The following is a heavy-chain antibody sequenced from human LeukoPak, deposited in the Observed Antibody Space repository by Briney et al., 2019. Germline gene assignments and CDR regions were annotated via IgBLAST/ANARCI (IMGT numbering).Heavy chain of an antibody. Sequence: GGSLRLSCAASGFTFSSYWMSWVRQAPGKGLEWVANIKQDGSEKYYVDSVKGRFTISRDNDKNSLYLQMNSLRAEDTAVYYCARSGSETVGAFDIWGQGTMVTVSS. CDR3: ARSGSETVGAFDI. J-gene: IGHJ3*02. D-gene: IGHD1-14*01. CDR1: GFTFSSYW. V-gene: IGHV3-7*01. CDR2: IKQDGSEK.